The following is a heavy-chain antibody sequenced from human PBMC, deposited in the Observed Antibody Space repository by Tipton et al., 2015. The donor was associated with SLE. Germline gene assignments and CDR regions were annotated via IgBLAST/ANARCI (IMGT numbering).Heavy chain of an antibody. V-gene: IGHV4-31*03. CDR2: LYYSGST. D-gene: IGHD2-21*02. CDR3: ARGMVTWRGAIVGVDV. Sequence: TLSLTCTVSGGSITSGGHYWSWLRQHPGKGLEWIGYLYYSGSTEYNPSLKSRVTISVDTAKNQFSLKLTSVTAADTAVYYCARGMVTWRGAIVGVDVWGQGTTVNVSS. J-gene: IGHJ6*02. CDR1: GGSITSGGHY.